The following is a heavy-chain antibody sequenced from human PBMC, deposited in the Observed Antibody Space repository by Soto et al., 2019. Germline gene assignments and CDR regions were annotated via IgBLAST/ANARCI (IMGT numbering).Heavy chain of an antibody. CDR3: TREFPPGITTTGRTACLDV. D-gene: IGHD1-1*01. V-gene: IGHV3-7*04. CDR2: IKEDGSEK. J-gene: IGHJ6*02. CDR1: GFTFSTYW. Sequence: GGSLRLSCAASGFTFSTYWMSWARQAPGKGLEWVANIKEDGSEKHYVDSVKGRFTISRDNTKNSLYLQMNSLRAEDTAVYYCTREFPPGITTTGRTACLDVWGQGSTVTVSS.